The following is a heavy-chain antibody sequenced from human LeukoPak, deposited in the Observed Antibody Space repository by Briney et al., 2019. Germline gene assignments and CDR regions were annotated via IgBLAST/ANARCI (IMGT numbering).Heavy chain of an antibody. J-gene: IGHJ4*02. V-gene: IGHV3-30-3*01. Sequence: PGGSLRLSCAASGFTFSSYAMHWVRQAPGKGLEWVAVISYDGSNKYYADSVKGRFTISRDNSKNTLYLQMNSLRAEDTAVYYCARDGYYYDSSGYHFDYWGQGTLVTVSS. CDR1: GFTFSSYA. D-gene: IGHD3-22*01. CDR2: ISYDGSNK. CDR3: ARDGYYYDSSGYHFDY.